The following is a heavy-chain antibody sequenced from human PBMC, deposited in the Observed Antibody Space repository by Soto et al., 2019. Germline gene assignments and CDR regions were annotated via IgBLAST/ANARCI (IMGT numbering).Heavy chain of an antibody. CDR3: AVADVWSAYSRGPAYYCYYDMDV. J-gene: IGHJ6*02. V-gene: IGHV1-69*06. CDR1: GGTFSNYT. Sequence: QVQLVQSGAEVKKPGSSVKVSCKASGGTFSNYTICWVRQAPGQGLEWMGGFIPIFGATNFAQKFQGTVTSAADKSTTTASMGLSSLRYEDTAVYYCAVADVWSAYSRGPAYYCYYDMDVWGQGTKVTGSS. CDR2: FIPIFGAT. D-gene: IGHD3-3*01.